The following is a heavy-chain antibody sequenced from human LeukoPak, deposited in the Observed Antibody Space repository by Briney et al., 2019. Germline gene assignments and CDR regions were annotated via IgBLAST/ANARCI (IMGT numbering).Heavy chain of an antibody. CDR1: GFTFSSYA. V-gene: IGHV3-30-3*01. D-gene: IGHD5-12*01. Sequence: PGGSLRLSCAASGFTFSSYAMHWVRQAPGKGLEWVAVIPYDGSNKYYADSVKGRFTISRDNSKNTLYLQMNSLRAEDTAVYYCARDRGYSGYDEGVDYWGQGTLVTVSS. CDR3: ARDRGYSGYDEGVDY. J-gene: IGHJ4*02. CDR2: IPYDGSNK.